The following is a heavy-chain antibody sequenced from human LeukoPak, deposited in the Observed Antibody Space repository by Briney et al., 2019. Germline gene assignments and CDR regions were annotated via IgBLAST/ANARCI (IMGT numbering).Heavy chain of an antibody. Sequence: GSLRLSCAASGFSVTSNYMSWVRQAPGKGLQWVSIIYSGGSTYYADSVKGRFTISRDNSKNTLYLQMNSLRAEDTAVYYCARARNDYSNVLYYYYYYMDVWGKGPTVTVSS. CDR3: ARARNDYSNVLYYYYYYMDV. CDR1: GFSVTSNY. D-gene: IGHD4-11*01. J-gene: IGHJ6*03. CDR2: IYSGGST. V-gene: IGHV3-53*01.